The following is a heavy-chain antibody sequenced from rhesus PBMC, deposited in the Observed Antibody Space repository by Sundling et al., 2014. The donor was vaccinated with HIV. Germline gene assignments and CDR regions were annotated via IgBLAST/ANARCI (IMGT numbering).Heavy chain of an antibody. D-gene: IGHD3-22*01. V-gene: IGHV3S42*01. J-gene: IGHJ4*01. CDR3: AKDGGHWSDDLDY. CDR1: GFTFSSYY. CDR2: INTDGGTT. Sequence: EVQLVESGGGLAKPGGSLRLSCVASGFTFSSYYMYWVRQAPGKGLEWVSGINTDGGTTYYADSVKGRFTISRDNSKNTLSLQMNSLRVEDTAVYYCAKDGGHWSDDLDYWGQGVLVTVSS.